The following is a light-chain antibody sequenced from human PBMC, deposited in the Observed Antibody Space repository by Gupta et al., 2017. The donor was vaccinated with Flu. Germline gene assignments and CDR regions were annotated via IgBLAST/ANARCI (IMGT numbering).Light chain of an antibody. CDR2: ENN. V-gene: IGLV1-51*02. CDR3: GTWDSSLSEGV. J-gene: IGLJ3*02. Sequence: APGQKVTISCSGSSSNIGNNYVSWYQQLPGTAPKLLIYENNKRPSGIPDRFSGSKSGTSATLGITGLQTGDEADYYCGTWDSSLSEGVFGGGTKLTVL. CDR1: SSNIGNNY.